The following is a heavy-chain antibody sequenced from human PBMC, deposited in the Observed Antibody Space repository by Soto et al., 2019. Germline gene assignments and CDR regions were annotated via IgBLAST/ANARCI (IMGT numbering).Heavy chain of an antibody. V-gene: IGHV5-51*03. D-gene: IGHD2-2*01. J-gene: IGHJ5*02. CDR2: IYPGDSET. Sequence: EVQLVQSGPEAKKPGESLKISCKPSGYTFTTYWIGWVRQMPGKGLEWMGIIYPGDSETRYSPSFQGQVIISADKSVSAAYLQWSSLKASDTAIYYCARAGGRYCSSASCYVFDPWGRGTLVTVSS. CDR1: GYTFTTYW. CDR3: ARAGGRYCSSASCYVFDP.